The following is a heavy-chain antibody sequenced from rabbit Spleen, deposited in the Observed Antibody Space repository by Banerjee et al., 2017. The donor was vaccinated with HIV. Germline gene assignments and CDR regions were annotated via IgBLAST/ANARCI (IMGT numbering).Heavy chain of an antibody. CDR2: IAGSSSGFT. CDR1: GFSFSSSDY. CDR3: ARDVYVGYTTTKWTYFDL. V-gene: IGHV1S40*01. Sequence: QSLEESGGGLVKPGGTLTLTCTASGFSFSSSDYMCWVYQAPGKGLEWISCIAGSSSGFTYSATWAKGRFTCSKTSSTTVTLQMTSLTAADTATYFCARDVYVGYTTTKWTYFDLWGQGTLVTVS. J-gene: IGHJ4*01. D-gene: IGHD7-1*01.